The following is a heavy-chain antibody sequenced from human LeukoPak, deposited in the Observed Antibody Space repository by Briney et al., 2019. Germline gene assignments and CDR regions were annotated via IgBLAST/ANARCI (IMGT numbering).Heavy chain of an antibody. V-gene: IGHV1-69*01. CDR1: GSTFSSYA. CDR3: ARTQIDHVKYGMDV. CDR2: IIPIFVTE. J-gene: IGHJ6*04. Sequence: PPGKVSCKAPGSTFSSYAITWGRQAPGQGLDWMGGIIPIFVTENYAQKFQGRVTITADESTSTAYMELGSLRSEDTAVYYCARTQIDHVKYGMDVWGKGTTVTVSS.